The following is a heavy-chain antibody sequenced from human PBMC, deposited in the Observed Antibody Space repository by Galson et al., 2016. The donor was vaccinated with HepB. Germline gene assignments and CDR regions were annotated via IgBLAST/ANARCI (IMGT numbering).Heavy chain of an antibody. J-gene: IGHJ4*02. CDR1: GGSITSSTFF. CDR2: MPYSGNT. CDR3: AGLPRYSSGYGIDY. Sequence: EPLSLTCSVSGGSITSSTFFWGWIRQPPGKGLEWIGNMPYSGNTYYNPSLKNRVTISLDTSTNQFSLKLSSVTAADTAVYYCAGLPRYSSGYGIDYWGQGTLVTVSS. D-gene: IGHD5-18*01. V-gene: IGHV4-39*07.